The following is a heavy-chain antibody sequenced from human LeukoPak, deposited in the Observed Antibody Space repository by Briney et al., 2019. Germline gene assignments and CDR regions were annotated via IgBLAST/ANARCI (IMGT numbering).Heavy chain of an antibody. CDR1: GGSISSYY. Sequence: SETLSLTCTVSGGSISSYYWSWIRQPAGKGLEWIGRIYTSGSTNYNPSLKSRATISVDTSKNQFSLKLSSVTAADTAVYYCARDGYSGNDGLWGQGTLVTVSS. CDR2: IYTSGST. J-gene: IGHJ4*02. D-gene: IGHD5-12*01. CDR3: ARDGYSGNDGL. V-gene: IGHV4-4*07.